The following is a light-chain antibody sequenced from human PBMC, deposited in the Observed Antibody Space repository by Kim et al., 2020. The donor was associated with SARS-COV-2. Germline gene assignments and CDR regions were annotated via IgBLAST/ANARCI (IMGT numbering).Light chain of an antibody. CDR3: QSYDYSLGGSVV. V-gene: IGLV1-40*01. CDR1: GSDSGAGYD. Sequence: VDTTCTGSGSDSGAGYDVTWYRQLPGGAPQLLIFGNSYRPSGVPDRFSGSKSATSASLSITGLQTEDEADYYCQSYDYSLGGSVVFGGGTQLTVL. CDR2: GNS. J-gene: IGLJ2*01.